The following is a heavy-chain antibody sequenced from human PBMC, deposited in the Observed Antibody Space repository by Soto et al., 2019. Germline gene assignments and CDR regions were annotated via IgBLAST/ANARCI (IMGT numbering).Heavy chain of an antibody. CDR1: GFTFSSNA. Sequence: EVQLLESGGGLVQPGGSLRLSCAASGFTFSSNAMSWVRQAPGKGLEWVSAMSGGGSTYHAASVKGRFTISRDNSKNTLFLQMNSLRAEDTAVYYCSKNKGACSSGGWYYDYTGQATLVTVSS. D-gene: IGHD6-19*01. J-gene: IGHJ4*02. V-gene: IGHV3-23*01. CDR2: MSGGGST. CDR3: SKNKGACSSGGWYYDY.